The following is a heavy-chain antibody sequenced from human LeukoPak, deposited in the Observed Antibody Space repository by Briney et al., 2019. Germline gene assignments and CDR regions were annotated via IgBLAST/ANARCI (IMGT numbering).Heavy chain of an antibody. CDR2: ISSSGSTI. CDR3: ARDGWLLLPQVAY. Sequence: GGSLRLSCAASGFTFSDYYMSWIRQAPGKGLEWVSYISSSGSTIYYADSVKGRFTISRDNAKNSLYLQMKRLRAEDTAVYYWARDGWLLLPQVAYWGQGTLVTVSS. D-gene: IGHD3-22*01. V-gene: IGHV3-11*04. CDR1: GFTFSDYY. J-gene: IGHJ4*02.